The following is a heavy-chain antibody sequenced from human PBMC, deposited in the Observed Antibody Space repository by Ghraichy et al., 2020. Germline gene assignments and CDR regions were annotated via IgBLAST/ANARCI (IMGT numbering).Heavy chain of an antibody. V-gene: IGHV4-59*01. CDR2: IYYTGST. Sequence: SQTLSLTCTVSGGSISIYYWSWIRQPPGKGLEWIGYIYYTGSTNYNPSLKSRVTISVDTSKNQFSLKLSSVTAADAAVYYCARGGGPVPAAISYYYYMDVWGKGTTVTVSS. CDR3: ARGGGPVPAAISYYYYMDV. J-gene: IGHJ6*03. CDR1: GGSISIYY. D-gene: IGHD2-2*01.